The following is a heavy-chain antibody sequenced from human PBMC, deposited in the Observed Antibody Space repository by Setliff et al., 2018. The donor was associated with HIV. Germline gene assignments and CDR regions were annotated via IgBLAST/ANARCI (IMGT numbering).Heavy chain of an antibody. CDR1: GGTFSSSA. V-gene: IGHV1-69*10. J-gene: IGHJ4*02. Sequence: EASVKVSCKTSGGTFSSSALSWVRQARGQGPEWLGGIIPVFGMTDYAQNFQGRLIITADTSTNTAYMELLSLTSEDTATYYCATQTVAVGAPGYFDSWGQGTLVTVS. CDR3: ATQTVAVGAPGYFDS. CDR2: IIPVFGMT. D-gene: IGHD6-19*01.